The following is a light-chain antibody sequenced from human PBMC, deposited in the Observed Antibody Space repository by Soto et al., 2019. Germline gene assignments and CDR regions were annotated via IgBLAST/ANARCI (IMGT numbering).Light chain of an antibody. V-gene: IGKV1-39*01. J-gene: IGKJ1*01. Sequence: DIKMTQSPSSLSASLGYRFTITCRASQSISTYVNWYQQKPGKAPKLLIYAASSLQSGVPSRFSGSGSETDFTLTISSLQPEDFATYSCQQSYSTTWTFGQGTKVDIK. CDR1: QSISTY. CDR3: QQSYSTTWT. CDR2: AAS.